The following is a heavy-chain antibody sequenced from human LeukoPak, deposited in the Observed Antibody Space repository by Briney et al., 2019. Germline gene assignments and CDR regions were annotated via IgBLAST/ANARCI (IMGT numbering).Heavy chain of an antibody. J-gene: IGHJ6*03. D-gene: IGHD6-19*01. V-gene: IGHV5-51*03. CDR2: IYPGDSDT. CDR1: GYSFTSYW. CDR3: ARKGIAVAGLSYYYYMDV. Sequence: PGESLKISCKGSGYSFTSYWIGWVRQMPGKGLEWMGIIYPGDSDTRYSPSFQGQVTISVDKSISTAYLQWSSLKASDTAMYYCARKGIAVAGLSYYYYMDVWGKGTTVTVSS.